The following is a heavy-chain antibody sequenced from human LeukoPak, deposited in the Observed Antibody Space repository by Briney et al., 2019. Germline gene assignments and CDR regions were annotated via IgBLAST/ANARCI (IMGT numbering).Heavy chain of an antibody. CDR1: GFTFSSYS. CDR2: ISSSSSYI. Sequence: KTGGSLRLSCAASGFTFSSYSMNWVRQAPGKGLEWVSSISSSSSYIYYADSVKGRFAISRDNAKNSLYLQMNSLRDEDTGVYYCARYPSVAESGWGRWFDHWGQGTQVTVSS. D-gene: IGHD6-19*01. J-gene: IGHJ5*02. CDR3: ARYPSVAESGWGRWFDH. V-gene: IGHV3-21*01.